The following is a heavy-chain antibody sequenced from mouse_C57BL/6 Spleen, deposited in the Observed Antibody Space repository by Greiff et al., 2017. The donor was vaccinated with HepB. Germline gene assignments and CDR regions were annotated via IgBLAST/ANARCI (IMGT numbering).Heavy chain of an antibody. J-gene: IGHJ3*01. CDR3: TKDYDGFAY. D-gene: IGHD2-4*01. CDR1: GFNIKDYY. Sequence: EVQLQQSGAELVRPGASVKLSCTASGFNIKDYYMHWVKQRPEQGLEWIGWIDPENGDTEYASKFQGKATITADTSSNTAYLQLSSLTSEDTAVYYCTKDYDGFAYWGQGTLVTVSA. CDR2: IDPENGDT. V-gene: IGHV14-4*01.